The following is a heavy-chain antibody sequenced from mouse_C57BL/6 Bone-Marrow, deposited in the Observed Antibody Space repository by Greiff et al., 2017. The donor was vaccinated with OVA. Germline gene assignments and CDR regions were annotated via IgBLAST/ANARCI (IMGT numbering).Heavy chain of an antibody. CDR1: GYAFSSSW. Sequence: QVQLQQSGPELVKPGASVKISCKASGYAFSSSWMNWVKQRPGKGLEWIGRIYPGDGDTNYNGKFKGKATLTADKSSSTAYMQLSSLTSEDSAVYFCARLDRCAYWGQGTLVTVSA. J-gene: IGHJ3*01. CDR2: IYPGDGDT. V-gene: IGHV1-82*01. CDR3: ARLDRCAY.